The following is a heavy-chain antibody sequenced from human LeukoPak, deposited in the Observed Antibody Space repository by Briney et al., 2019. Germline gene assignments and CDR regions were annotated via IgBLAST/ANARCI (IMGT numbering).Heavy chain of an antibody. V-gene: IGHV3-23*01. CDR2: IGSSET. D-gene: IGHD7-27*01. Sequence: GGSLRLSCVASGFTFSLRAMSWVRQAPGKGLEWVASIGSSETFYADSVQGRFTVSRDNSQNTLYLQLNSLRVEDTAVYYCAKDATPGNSIWDSFAGWGQRTLVTLSS. J-gene: IGHJ4*02. CDR3: AKDATPGNSIWDSFAG. CDR1: GFTFSLRA.